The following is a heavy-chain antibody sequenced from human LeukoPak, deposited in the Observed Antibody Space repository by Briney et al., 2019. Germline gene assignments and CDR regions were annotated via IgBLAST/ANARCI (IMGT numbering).Heavy chain of an antibody. J-gene: IGHJ4*02. Sequence: PGRSLRLSCAASGFSFDDYAMHWVRQAPGKGLEWVSGISWNSGSIGYADSVKGRFTISRDNAKTSLYLQMNSLRAEDTALYYCAKEAGELLWFGELINYFDYWGQGSLVTVSS. CDR3: AKEAGELLWFGELINYFDY. D-gene: IGHD3-10*01. CDR2: ISWNSGSI. CDR1: GFSFDDYA. V-gene: IGHV3-9*01.